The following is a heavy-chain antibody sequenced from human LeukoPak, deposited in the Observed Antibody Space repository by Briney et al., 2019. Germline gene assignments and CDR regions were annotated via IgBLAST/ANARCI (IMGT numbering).Heavy chain of an antibody. V-gene: IGHV3-48*01. CDR3: ARDPCSSTSCYAGWFDP. CDR2: ISSSSSTI. CDR1: GFTFSSYS. D-gene: IGHD2-2*01. J-gene: IGHJ5*02. Sequence: GGSLRLSCAASGFTFSSYSMNWVRQAPGKGLEWVSYISSSSSTIYYADSVKGRFTNSRDNAKNPLYLQMNSLRAEDTAVYYCARDPCSSTSCYAGWFDPWGQGTLVTVS.